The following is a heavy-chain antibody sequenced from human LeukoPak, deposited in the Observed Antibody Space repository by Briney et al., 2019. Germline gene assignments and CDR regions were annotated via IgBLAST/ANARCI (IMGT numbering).Heavy chain of an antibody. CDR3: ARDLRYYYGSGSYEAYFDY. CDR2: IYTSGST. V-gene: IGHV4-4*07. CDR1: GGSISSYY. D-gene: IGHD3-10*01. J-gene: IGHJ4*02. Sequence: SETLSLTCTVSGGSISSYYWSWIRQPAGKGLEWIGRIYTSGSTNYNPSLKSRVTMSVDTSKNQFSLKLSSVTAADTAVYYCARDLRYYYGSGSYEAYFDYWGQGTLVTVSS.